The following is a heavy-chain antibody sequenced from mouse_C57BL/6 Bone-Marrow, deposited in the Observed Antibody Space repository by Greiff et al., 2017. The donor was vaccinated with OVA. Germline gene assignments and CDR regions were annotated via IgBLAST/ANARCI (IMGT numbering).Heavy chain of an antibody. Sequence: QVQLKESGAELVKPGASVKISCKASGYAFSSYWMNWVKQRPGKGLEWIGQIYPGDGDTNYNGKFKGKATLTADKSSSTAYMQLSSLTSEDSAVYFCARVDYYGSRHYWGQGTTLTVSS. CDR2: IYPGDGDT. D-gene: IGHD1-1*01. CDR1: GYAFSSYW. J-gene: IGHJ2*01. CDR3: ARVDYYGSRHY. V-gene: IGHV1-80*01.